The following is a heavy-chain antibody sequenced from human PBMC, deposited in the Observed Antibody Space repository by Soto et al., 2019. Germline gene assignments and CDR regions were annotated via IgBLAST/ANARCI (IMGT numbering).Heavy chain of an antibody. Sequence: EVQLVESGGVLVQPGGSLRLSCAASGFTFSSHWMHWVRQAPGKGLVWVSRINSDGRRINYADSVKGRLTISRDNAKNTVYLQLNSLRAEDTAVYICARGASGRYYMDVWGKGTTVTVSS. CDR3: ARGASGRYYMDV. CDR2: INSDGRRI. V-gene: IGHV3-74*01. J-gene: IGHJ6*03. CDR1: GFTFSSHW. D-gene: IGHD3-10*01.